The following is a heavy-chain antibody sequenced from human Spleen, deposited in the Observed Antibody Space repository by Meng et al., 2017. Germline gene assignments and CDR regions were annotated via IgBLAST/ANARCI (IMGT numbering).Heavy chain of an antibody. CDR1: GFTFTNAW. J-gene: IGHJ3*02. V-gene: IGHV3-15*01. Sequence: GESLKISCVASGFTFTNAWMSWVRQVPGKGLEWVGRIKSKTDGGTTDCAAPVKGRFTISRDDSKHSLYLQMNSLKSDDTDEYYCTTDFGIAVAGTTVAFDIWGQGTMVTVSS. CDR2: IKSKTDGGTT. D-gene: IGHD6-13*01. CDR3: TTDFGIAVAGTTVAFDI.